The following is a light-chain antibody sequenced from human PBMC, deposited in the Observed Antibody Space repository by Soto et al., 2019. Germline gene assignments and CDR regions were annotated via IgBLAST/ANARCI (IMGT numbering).Light chain of an antibody. CDR2: GAS. Sequence: EIVMTQSPATLSVSPGERATLSCRASQSVSNNLAWYQQKPGQAPRLLIYGASTRATAIPARFSGSGSGTEFTLTISSLQSVDFAVYYCQQYNNWPPELTFGGGTKVEIK. CDR1: QSVSNN. V-gene: IGKV3-15*01. J-gene: IGKJ4*01. CDR3: QQYNNWPPELT.